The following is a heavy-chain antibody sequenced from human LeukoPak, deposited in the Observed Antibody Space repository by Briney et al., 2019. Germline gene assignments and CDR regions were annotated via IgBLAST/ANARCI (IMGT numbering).Heavy chain of an antibody. CDR3: AKDFDLGDIVVVPAAVDY. J-gene: IGHJ4*02. V-gene: IGHV3-23*01. Sequence: PGGSLRLSCAASGFTFSRFAMSWVRQAPGKGLEWVSGISGSGSNTYYAVSVKGRFTISRDNSKNTLYLQMNSPRAEDTAVYYCAKDFDLGDIVVVPAAVDYWGQGTLVTVSS. CDR2: ISGSGSNT. CDR1: GFTFSRFA. D-gene: IGHD2-2*01.